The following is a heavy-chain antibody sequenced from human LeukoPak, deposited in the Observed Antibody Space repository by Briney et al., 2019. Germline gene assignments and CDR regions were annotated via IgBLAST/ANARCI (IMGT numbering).Heavy chain of an antibody. Sequence: GRSLRLSCAASGFTFSNYAMSWVRQSPGKGLEWVSMVIGSVASTFYADSVKGRFTISRDNSKNTLYLQMNSLRAEDTAVYYCAKGGYDYIEVGYFDYWGSGTLVTVSS. CDR2: VIGSVAST. D-gene: IGHD5-12*01. V-gene: IGHV3-23*01. CDR3: AKGGYDYIEVGYFDY. J-gene: IGHJ4*02. CDR1: GFTFSNYA.